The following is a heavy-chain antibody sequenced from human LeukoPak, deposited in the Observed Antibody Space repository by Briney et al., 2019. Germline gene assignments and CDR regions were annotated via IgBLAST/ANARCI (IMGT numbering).Heavy chain of an antibody. Sequence: GGSLRLSCAASGFTFSSYAMSWVRQAPGKGLEWVSAISGSGGSTYYADSVKGRFTISRDNAKNSLYLQMNSLRAEDTAVYYCARNHLGAYYYDSSGLDYWGQGTLVTVSS. J-gene: IGHJ4*02. CDR1: GFTFSSYA. V-gene: IGHV3-23*01. CDR3: ARNHLGAYYYDSSGLDY. D-gene: IGHD3-22*01. CDR2: ISGSGGST.